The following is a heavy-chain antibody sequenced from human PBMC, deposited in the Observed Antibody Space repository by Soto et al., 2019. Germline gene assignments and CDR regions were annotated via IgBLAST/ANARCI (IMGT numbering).Heavy chain of an antibody. J-gene: IGHJ4*02. CDR1: GSTFTSYG. CDR3: ARDQGGSDYY. Sequence: QVQLVHSGAEVKKPGASVKVSCKASGSTFTSYGISWLRQAPGQGLEWMGWISAYNGNTNYAQKLQGRGTMTTDTSTRPAYMELRSLRADDTAVYYCARDQGGSDYYWGQGTLVTVSS. CDR2: ISAYNGNT. V-gene: IGHV1-18*01. D-gene: IGHD1-26*01.